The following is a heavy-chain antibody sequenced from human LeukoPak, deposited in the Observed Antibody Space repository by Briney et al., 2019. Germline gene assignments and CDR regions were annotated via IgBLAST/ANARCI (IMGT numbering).Heavy chain of an antibody. Sequence: GGSLRLSCAASGFTFTSYWMSWVRQVPGKGLERVAIIKDDGSEKLYVDSVKGRFTISRDDAENSLSLQMNSLRVEDTAVYYCARDPLDFWGQGALVTVSS. V-gene: IGHV3-7*01. CDR2: IKDDGSEK. J-gene: IGHJ4*02. CDR3: ARDPLDF. CDR1: GFTFTSYW.